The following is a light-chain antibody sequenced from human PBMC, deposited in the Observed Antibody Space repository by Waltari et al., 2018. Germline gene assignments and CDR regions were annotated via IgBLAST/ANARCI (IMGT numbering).Light chain of an antibody. CDR3: QQYDNLPGT. Sequence: DIQMTQSPSSLSASVGDRVTLTCQASQDISNYLNWYQQKPGKAPKLLIYDSSNLETGVPSRFSGSGSGTDFTVTISSLQPEDIATYYCQQYDNLPGTFGGGTKVEIK. V-gene: IGKV1-33*01. CDR2: DSS. J-gene: IGKJ4*01. CDR1: QDISNY.